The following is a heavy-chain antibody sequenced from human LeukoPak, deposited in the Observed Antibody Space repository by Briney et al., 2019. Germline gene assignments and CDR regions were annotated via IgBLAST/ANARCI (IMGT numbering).Heavy chain of an antibody. V-gene: IGHV4-39*07. CDR1: GGSISSSSYY. CDR3: ARESPRDFWNRVFFDY. CDR2: IYYSGST. J-gene: IGHJ4*02. D-gene: IGHD3-3*01. Sequence: SETLSLTCTVSGGSISSSSYYWGWIRQPPGKGLEWIGSIYYSGSTYYNPSLKSRVTISVDTSKNQFSLKLSSVTAADTAVYYCARESPRDFWNRVFFDYWGQGTLVTVSS.